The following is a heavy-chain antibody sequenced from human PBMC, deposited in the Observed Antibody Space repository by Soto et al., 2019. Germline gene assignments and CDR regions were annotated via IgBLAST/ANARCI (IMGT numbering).Heavy chain of an antibody. CDR1: SGSISSSNW. V-gene: IGHV4-4*02. CDR2: IYHSGST. D-gene: IGHD2-2*02. J-gene: IGHJ5*02. CDR3: ARGQQDIVVVPAAIRWFDP. Sequence: SETLSLTCAVSSGSISSSNWWSWVRQPPGKGLEWIGEIYHSGSTNYNPSLKSRVTISVDKSKNQFSLKLSSVTAADTAVYYYARGQQDIVVVPAAIRWFDPWGQGTLVTVSS.